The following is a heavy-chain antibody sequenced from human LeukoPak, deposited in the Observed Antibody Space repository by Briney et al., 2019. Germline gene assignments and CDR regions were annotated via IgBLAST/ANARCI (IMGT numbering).Heavy chain of an antibody. CDR1: GGSFSGYI. V-gene: IGHV4-34*01. CDR3: ARTSRYSSAWFDP. D-gene: IGHD5-18*01. J-gene: IGHJ5*02. Sequence: SETLSLTCAVYGGSFSGYIWGWIRQPPGKGLEWIGSIYYTGSTKYNPSLKSRVTVSVDTSKNQFSLKLTSVTAADTAVYFCARTSRYSSAWFDPWGQGTLVTVSS. CDR2: IYYTGST.